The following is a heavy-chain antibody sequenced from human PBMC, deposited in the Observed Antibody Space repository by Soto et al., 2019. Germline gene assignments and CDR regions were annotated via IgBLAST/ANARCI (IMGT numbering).Heavy chain of an antibody. CDR2: IIPILGIP. V-gene: IGHV1-69*02. Sequence: QVQLVQSGAEVKKPGSSVTVSCKASGGTFSSYTISWVRQAPGQGLEWMGRIIPILGIPNYAQKFQGRVTITAEKSTSTAYMELSSLRSEDTAVYYCARVRGSYGMDVWGQGTTVTVSS. CDR3: ARVRGSYGMDV. J-gene: IGHJ6*02. D-gene: IGHD3-10*01. CDR1: GGTFSSYT.